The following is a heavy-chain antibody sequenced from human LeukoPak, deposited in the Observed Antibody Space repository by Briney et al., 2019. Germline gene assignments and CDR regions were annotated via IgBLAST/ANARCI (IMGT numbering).Heavy chain of an antibody. CDR3: ARGGGNFIS. CDR1: GFTFSSYW. D-gene: IGHD4-23*01. CDR2: IKQDGSDK. J-gene: IGHJ5*02. Sequence: PGGSLRLSCAASGFTFSSYWMSWVRQAPGKGLEWVASIKQDGSDKYYVDSVRGRFTISRDNAKNSLYLQMNSLRAEGTAVYYCARGGGNFISWGQGTLVTVSS. V-gene: IGHV3-7*01.